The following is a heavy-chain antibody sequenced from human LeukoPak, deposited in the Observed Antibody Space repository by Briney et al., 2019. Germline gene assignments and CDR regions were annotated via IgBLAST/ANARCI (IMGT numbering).Heavy chain of an antibody. CDR1: GFTFSSFA. CDR3: AEGSSTVTTVDH. V-gene: IGHV3-23*01. D-gene: IGHD5-24*01. CDR2: IGGSGGST. Sequence: LPGGSLRLSCAASGFTFSSFAMSWVRQAPGKGLEWVSAIGGSGGSTYYADSVKGRFTISRDNSKNTLYLQMNSLRAEDTAVYYCAEGSSTVTTVDHWGQRTLVTVSS. J-gene: IGHJ4*02.